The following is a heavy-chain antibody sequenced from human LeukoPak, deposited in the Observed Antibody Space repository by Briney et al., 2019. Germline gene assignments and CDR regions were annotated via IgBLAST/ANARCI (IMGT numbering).Heavy chain of an antibody. CDR2: ISSSGSTI. CDR1: GFTFSDSY. D-gene: IGHD5/OR15-5a*01. V-gene: IGHV3-11*01. Sequence: PGGSLRLSCAASGFTFSDSYMNWIRHTPGKGLEWVSYISSSGSTIYYADSVKGRFTISRDSAKNSLYLQMNSLRAEDTAVYYCAKFPRTSTVNDAFDLWGQGTMVTVSS. CDR3: AKFPRTSTVNDAFDL. J-gene: IGHJ3*01.